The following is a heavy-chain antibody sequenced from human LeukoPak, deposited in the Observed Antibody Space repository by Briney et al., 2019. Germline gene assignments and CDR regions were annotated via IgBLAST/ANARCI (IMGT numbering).Heavy chain of an antibody. Sequence: GGSLRLSCAAAGFTVSTNYMNWVRQAPGKGLEWVSILYSGSDTYYADSVKGRFTISRDSSKNILSLQMNNLRAEDTAVYYCARVGDHFHWYLDLWGRGTLVTVSS. V-gene: IGHV3-53*01. CDR2: LYSGSDT. CDR3: ARVGDHFHWYLDL. CDR1: GFTVSTNY. J-gene: IGHJ2*01. D-gene: IGHD3-10*01.